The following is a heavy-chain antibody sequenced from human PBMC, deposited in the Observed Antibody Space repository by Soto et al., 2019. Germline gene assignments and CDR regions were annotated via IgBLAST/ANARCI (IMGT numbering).Heavy chain of an antibody. CDR3: ARDGSYHYFDY. Sequence: QVQLQESGPGLVKPSQTLSLACTVSDGSVSRGGYYWSWLRQSPGKGLEWIGNIYYTGRTSYNPSLKSRVTISLETSKRQFSLRLASVSAADTALYYCARDGSYHYFDYWGQGALVTVSS. V-gene: IGHV4-31*03. CDR1: DGSVSRGGYY. D-gene: IGHD1-26*01. CDR2: IYYTGRT. J-gene: IGHJ4*02.